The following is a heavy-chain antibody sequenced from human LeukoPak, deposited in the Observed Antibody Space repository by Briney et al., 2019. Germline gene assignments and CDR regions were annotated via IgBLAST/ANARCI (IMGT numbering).Heavy chain of an antibody. D-gene: IGHD2-21*02. CDR1: GFTFSSYSM. Sequence: GSLRLSCAASGFTFSSYSMNWVRQAPGKGLEWIGEIYHSGSTNYNPSLKSRVTISVDKSKNQFSLKLSSVTAADTAVYYCARGVVVVTANYGMDVWGQGTTVTVSS. J-gene: IGHJ6*02. V-gene: IGHV4-4*02. CDR3: ARGVVVVTANYGMDV. CDR2: IYHSGST.